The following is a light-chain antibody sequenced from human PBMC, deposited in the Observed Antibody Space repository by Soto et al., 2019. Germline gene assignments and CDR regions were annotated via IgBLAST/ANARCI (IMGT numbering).Light chain of an antibody. J-gene: IGKJ2*01. CDR3: QQNGSSRGYN. Sequence: EIVLTQSPGTLSLSPGERATLSCRASQSVSSSYLAWYQQKPGQAPRLLIYGASSRATGIPDRFSGSGSGTDFTLHISRLEPDDSPMYYCQQNGSSRGYNFGQGTTLESK. CDR1: QSVSSSY. CDR2: GAS. V-gene: IGKV3-20*01.